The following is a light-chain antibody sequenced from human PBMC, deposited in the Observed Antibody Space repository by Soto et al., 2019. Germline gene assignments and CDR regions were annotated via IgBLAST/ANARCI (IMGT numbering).Light chain of an antibody. Sequence: GYRVSITCRASQSITTFLAWYQQKPGKAPNLLIYDASTLHSGVPSRFSGGGSGTDFTLTISSLQPEDFATYYCQQVNVYPSTFGGGTKVDIK. CDR3: QQVNVYPST. V-gene: IGKV1-9*01. J-gene: IGKJ4*01. CDR1: QSITTF. CDR2: DAS.